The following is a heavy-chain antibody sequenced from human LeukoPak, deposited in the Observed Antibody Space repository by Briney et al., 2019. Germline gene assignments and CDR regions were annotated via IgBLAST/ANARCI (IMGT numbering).Heavy chain of an antibody. CDR2: ISGSGGST. CDR3: AKDVFELYDIYDH. Sequence: GGSLRLSCAASGFTFSSYAMSWVRQAPGKGLEWVSAISGSGGSTYYADSVKGRFTISRDNSKNTLYLQMNSLRAEDTAIYYCAKDVFELYDIYDHWGQGTLVTVSS. D-gene: IGHD3-9*01. V-gene: IGHV3-23*01. CDR1: GFTFSSYA. J-gene: IGHJ4*02.